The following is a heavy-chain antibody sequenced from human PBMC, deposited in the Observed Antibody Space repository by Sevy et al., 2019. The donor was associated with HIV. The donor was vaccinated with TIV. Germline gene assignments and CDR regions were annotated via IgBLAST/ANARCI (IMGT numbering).Heavy chain of an antibody. CDR2: MSSSGSTI. D-gene: IGHD3-22*01. J-gene: IGHJ4*02. V-gene: IGHV3-48*03. CDR1: GFTFSSYE. Sequence: GGSLRLSCAASGFTFSSYEMNWVRQAPGKELEWVSYMSSSGSTIYYADSVKGRFTISRDNAKNSLYLQMNSLRAEDTAVYYCARGDYYDSSGFDYWGQGTLVTVSS. CDR3: ARGDYYDSSGFDY.